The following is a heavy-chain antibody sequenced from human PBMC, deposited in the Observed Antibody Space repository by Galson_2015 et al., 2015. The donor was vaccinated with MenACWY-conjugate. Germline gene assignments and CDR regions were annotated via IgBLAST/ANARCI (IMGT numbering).Heavy chain of an antibody. Sequence: LRLSCAVSGFTFSSYGMHWVRQAPGKGLEWAAIIRCDGRNKYYADSVKGRFTISRDNSKNTLYLQMNSLRAEDTAVYYCAKDGSYYGGNSGAFDYWGQGTLVTVSS. CDR3: AKDGSYYGGNSGAFDY. CDR1: GFTFSSYG. V-gene: IGHV3-30*02. CDR2: IRCDGRNK. J-gene: IGHJ4*02. D-gene: IGHD4-23*01.